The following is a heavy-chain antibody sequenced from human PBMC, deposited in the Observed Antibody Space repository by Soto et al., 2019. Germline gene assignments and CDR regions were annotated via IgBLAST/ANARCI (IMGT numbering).Heavy chain of an antibody. CDR1: GFSLSNARMG. J-gene: IGHJ5*02. CDR3: ARIQRSDFWSGPHFAPRWFDP. V-gene: IGHV2-26*01. D-gene: IGHD3-3*01. Sequence: QVTLKESGPVLVKPTETLTLTCTVSGFSLSNARMGVSWIRQPPGKALEWLAHIFSNDEKSYSTSLKSRLTISKDTSKSHVVLTMTNMDPVDTATYYCARIQRSDFWSGPHFAPRWFDPWGQGTLVTVSS. CDR2: IFSNDEK.